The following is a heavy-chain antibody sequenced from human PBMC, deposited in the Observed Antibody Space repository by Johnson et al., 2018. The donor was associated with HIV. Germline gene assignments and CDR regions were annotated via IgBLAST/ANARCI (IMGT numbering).Heavy chain of an antibody. V-gene: IGHV3-66*01. CDR3: AKSQDRSAYDYDFDI. CDR2: IYSDGGT. J-gene: IGHJ3*02. D-gene: IGHD3-22*01. Sequence: VQLVESGGGLVQPGGSLRLSCAASGLTVSGNYMNWVRQAPGKGLEWVSVIYSDGGTYYADSVQGRFTLSRDNVKNTLYLQMSSLRAEDTAVYYCAKSQDRSAYDYDFDIWGQGTMVTVSS. CDR1: GLTVSGNY.